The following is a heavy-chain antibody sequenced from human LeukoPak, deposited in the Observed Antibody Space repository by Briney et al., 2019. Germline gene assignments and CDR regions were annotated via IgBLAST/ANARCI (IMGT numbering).Heavy chain of an antibody. CDR3: ARQAGGYVTWGPLLNYFDY. Sequence: GGSLRLSCAASGFTFSSYAMHWVRQAPGKGLEYVSAISSNGGSTYYANSVKGRYTISRDNSKNTLYLQMGSLRAEDMAVYYCARQAGGYVTWGPLLNYFDYWGQGTLVTVSS. J-gene: IGHJ4*02. CDR1: GFTFSSYA. V-gene: IGHV3-64*01. D-gene: IGHD5-12*01. CDR2: ISSNGGST.